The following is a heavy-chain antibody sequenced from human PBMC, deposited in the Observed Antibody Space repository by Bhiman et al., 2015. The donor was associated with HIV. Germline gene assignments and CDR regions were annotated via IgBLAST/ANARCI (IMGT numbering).Heavy chain of an antibody. Sequence: EVQLVESGGGLVQPGRSLRLSCAASGFTFDDYAMHWVRQAPGKGLEWIAYISSSGDTIYYADSLMGRFTISRDNTKNSLYLQMSSLRAEDTAVYYCVRDSSSWYGIFWGQGALVTVSA. CDR3: VRDSSSWYGIF. CDR1: GFTFDDYA. CDR2: ISSSGDTI. V-gene: IGHV3-48*03. D-gene: IGHD6-13*01. J-gene: IGHJ4*02.